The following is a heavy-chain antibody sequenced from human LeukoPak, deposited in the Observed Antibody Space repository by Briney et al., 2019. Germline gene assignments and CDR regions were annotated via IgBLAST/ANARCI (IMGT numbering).Heavy chain of an antibody. CDR3: ASSSGWYTDAFDS. V-gene: IGHV1-46*01. CDR2: INPSGGST. D-gene: IGHD6-19*01. J-gene: IGHJ3*02. CDR1: GYTFTSYY. Sequence: GASVKVSCKASGYTFTSYYMHWVRQPPGQGLEWMGIINPSGGSTSYAQKFQGRVTMTRDTSTSTVYMELSSLRSEDTAVYYCASSSGWYTDAFDSWGQGTMVSVSS.